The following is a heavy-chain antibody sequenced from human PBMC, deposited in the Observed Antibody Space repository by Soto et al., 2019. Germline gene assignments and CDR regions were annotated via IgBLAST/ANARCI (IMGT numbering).Heavy chain of an antibody. J-gene: IGHJ5*02. Sequence: EVQLLESGGGLVQPGGSLRLSCAASGFTSSSYAMSWVRQAPGKGLEWVSAISGSGGSTYYADSVKGRFTISRDNSKNTLYLQMNSLRAEDTAVYYCAKTPTGYSSGWPSWGQGTLVTVSS. CDR3: AKTPTGYSSGWPS. D-gene: IGHD6-19*01. CDR1: GFTSSSYA. V-gene: IGHV3-23*01. CDR2: ISGSGGST.